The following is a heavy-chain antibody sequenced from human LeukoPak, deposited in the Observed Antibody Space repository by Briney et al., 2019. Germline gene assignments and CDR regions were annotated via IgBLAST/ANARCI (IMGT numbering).Heavy chain of an antibody. CDR2: IYSSAST. J-gene: IGHJ4*02. D-gene: IGHD4-17*01. CDR3: ARRFYGDLYFEY. CDR1: GRSIRRYY. Sequence: PSDPLSLTCTVSGRSIRRYYWIWIRQPPGKGLEWIEYIYSSASTNYNPSLKSRVTISVDTSKNQFSLKLSSVNAADTAVYYCARRFYGDLYFEYWGQGTMVTVS. V-gene: IGHV4-59*08.